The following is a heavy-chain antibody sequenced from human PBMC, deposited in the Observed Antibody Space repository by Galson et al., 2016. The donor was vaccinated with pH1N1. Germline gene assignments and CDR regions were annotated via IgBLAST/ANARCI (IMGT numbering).Heavy chain of an antibody. CDR3: ARGWGQRGLDS. V-gene: IGHV1-2*02. D-gene: IGHD7-27*01. Sequence: SVKVSCKASGYTFTAYYIYWLRQAPGQGLEWMGWVDPKSGRTHLAQKFQVSVTMTSDTSTYTAFMEVRNLISAATAMYYCARGWGQRGLDSWGQGTLVTVYS. CDR1: GYTFTAYY. J-gene: IGHJ4*02. CDR2: VDPKSGRT.